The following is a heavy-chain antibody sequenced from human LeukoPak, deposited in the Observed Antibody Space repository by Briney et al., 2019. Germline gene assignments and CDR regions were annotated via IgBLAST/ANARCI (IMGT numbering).Heavy chain of an antibody. Sequence: GGSLRLSCAASGFTFISYAMSWVRQAPGKGLEWVSAISGSGGSTYYADSVKGRFTISRDNSKNTLYLQMNSLRAEDTAVYYCAKVEEMATMVCGFDYWGQGTLVTVSS. J-gene: IGHJ4*02. V-gene: IGHV3-23*01. CDR1: GFTFISYA. CDR3: AKVEEMATMVCGFDY. D-gene: IGHD5-24*01. CDR2: ISGSGGST.